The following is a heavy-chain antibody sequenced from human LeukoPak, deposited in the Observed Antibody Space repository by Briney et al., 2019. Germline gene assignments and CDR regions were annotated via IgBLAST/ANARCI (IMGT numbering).Heavy chain of an antibody. CDR1: GGSMRSYY. D-gene: IGHD6-6*01. Sequence: SETLSLTCTVSGGSMRSYYWSWIRQPPGKGLEWIGYIYYSGTTKYNPSLKSRVTISVDTSKNQFSLKLNSVTAADTAVYYCARHVSSAARLFDYWGQGTLVTVSS. CDR3: ARHVSSAARLFDY. V-gene: IGHV4-59*08. J-gene: IGHJ4*02. CDR2: IYYSGTT.